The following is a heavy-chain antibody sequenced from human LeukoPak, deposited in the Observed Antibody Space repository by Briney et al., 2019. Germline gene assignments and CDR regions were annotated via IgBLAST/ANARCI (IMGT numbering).Heavy chain of an antibody. CDR3: ARDQGIAVQFDY. CDR2: INPNSGGT. Sequence: ASVKVSCKASGYTFTGYYVHWVRQAPGQGLEWMGWINPNSGGTNYAQKFQGRVTMTRDTSISTAYMELSRLRSDDTAVYYCARDQGIAVQFDYWGQGTLVTVSS. V-gene: IGHV1-2*02. CDR1: GYTFTGYY. J-gene: IGHJ4*02. D-gene: IGHD6-19*01.